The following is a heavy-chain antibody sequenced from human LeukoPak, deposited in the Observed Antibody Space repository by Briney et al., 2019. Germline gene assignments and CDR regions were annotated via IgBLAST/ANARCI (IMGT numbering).Heavy chain of an antibody. D-gene: IGHD3-9*01. CDR1: GGSISSGTYY. Sequence: KASETLSLTCTVSGGSISSGTYYWGWIRQPPGKGLEWIGSIYYSGSTYYNPSLKSRVTISLDTSKNQFSLKLSSVTAADTAVYYCARAYFVTTIHGFDPWGQGTLVTVSS. CDR3: ARAYFVTTIHGFDP. CDR2: IYYSGST. V-gene: IGHV4-39*07. J-gene: IGHJ5*02.